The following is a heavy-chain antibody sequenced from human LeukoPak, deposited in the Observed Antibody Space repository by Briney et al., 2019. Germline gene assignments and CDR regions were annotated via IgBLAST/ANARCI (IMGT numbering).Heavy chain of an antibody. CDR1: GGSITSSDYY. J-gene: IGHJ4*02. D-gene: IGHD4-11*01. Sequence: SETLSLTCTVSGGSITSSDYYWSWIRQPPGKGLEWIGYISYNGDTYYNPSLKSRLIISADTSKNQFSLKLSSVTAADTAVYYCARTRLQPARSYDYWGQGALVTVSS. V-gene: IGHV4-30-4*01. CDR3: ARTRLQPARSYDY. CDR2: ISYNGDT.